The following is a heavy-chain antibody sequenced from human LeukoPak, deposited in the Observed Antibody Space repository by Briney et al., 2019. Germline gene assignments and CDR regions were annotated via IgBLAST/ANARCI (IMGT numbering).Heavy chain of an antibody. V-gene: IGHV3-64D*09. CDR1: GFTLSSYA. D-gene: IGHD6-19*01. Sequence: PGGSLRLSCSASGFTLSSYAMHWVRQAPGKGLEYISAITNNGGGTFYGDSVKGRFTISRDNSKNMLYLQMSSLRPEDTAVYYCVTSRSGWYDYWGQGTLVTVSS. CDR3: VTSRSGWYDY. J-gene: IGHJ4*02. CDR2: ITNNGGGT.